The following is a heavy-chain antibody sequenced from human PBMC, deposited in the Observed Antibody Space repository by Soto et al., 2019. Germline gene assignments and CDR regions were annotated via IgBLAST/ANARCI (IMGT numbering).Heavy chain of an antibody. Sequence: QVQLQESGPGLVKASQTLSLTCTVSGGSISSGDYNWSWIRQPPGKGLEWIGYIYYSGYTYNNPSLKSRVTLSVDTSKNQFSMKLSSVTAADTAVYYCARSGDYVPFDYWGQGTLVTVSS. CDR1: GGSISSGDYN. V-gene: IGHV4-30-4*01. CDR2: IYYSGYT. CDR3: ARSGDYVPFDY. J-gene: IGHJ4*02. D-gene: IGHD4-17*01.